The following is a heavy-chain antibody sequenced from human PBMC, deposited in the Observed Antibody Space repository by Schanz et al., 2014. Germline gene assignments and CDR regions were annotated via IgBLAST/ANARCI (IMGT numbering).Heavy chain of an antibody. CDR1: GFNFGHYG. D-gene: IGHD6-19*01. Sequence: VQLVESGGGLIQPGGSLRLSCVASGFNFGHYGINWVRQAPGRGLEWVAVISYHGSERYYADSVRGRFTLSRDNSKNTVYLQMNSLRAEDTALYFCATDYSGGGCHIWGQGTMVTVSS. J-gene: IGHJ3*02. CDR3: ATDYSGGGCHI. V-gene: IGHV3-30*03. CDR2: ISYHGSER.